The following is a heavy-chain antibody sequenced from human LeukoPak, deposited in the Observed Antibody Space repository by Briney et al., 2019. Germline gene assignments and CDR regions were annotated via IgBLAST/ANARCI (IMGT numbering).Heavy chain of an antibody. J-gene: IGHJ6*02. CDR3: ARAGASYAMDV. V-gene: IGHV3-74*01. CDR1: GFTFSSYS. D-gene: IGHD1-14*01. Sequence: GGSLRLSCVASGFTFSSYSMHWVRQAPGKGLVWVSRIFVDGSSTSYADSVKGRFTISRDNTKNTLYLQMSSLRDDDTAVYYCARAGASYAMDVWGQGTTVTV. CDR2: IFVDGSST.